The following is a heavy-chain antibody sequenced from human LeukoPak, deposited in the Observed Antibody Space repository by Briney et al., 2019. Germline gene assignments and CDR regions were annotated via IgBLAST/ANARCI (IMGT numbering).Heavy chain of an antibody. V-gene: IGHV3-23*01. Sequence: GGSLRLSCTASGFTFNNFAMSWVRQAPGKGLEWVSGISGSAVSTFYADSVKGRFTISRDNSKTTLYLHMDSLRVEDTAVYYCAKDAPGSSWYPDAFDIWGQGTMVTVSS. D-gene: IGHD6-13*01. J-gene: IGHJ3*02. CDR1: GFTFNNFA. CDR2: ISGSAVST. CDR3: AKDAPGSSWYPDAFDI.